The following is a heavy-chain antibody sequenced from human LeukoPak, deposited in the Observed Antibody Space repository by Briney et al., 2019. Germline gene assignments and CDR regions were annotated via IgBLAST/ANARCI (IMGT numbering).Heavy chain of an antibody. CDR2: IYTSGST. D-gene: IGHD3-9*01. V-gene: IGHV4-61*02. Sequence: PSETLSLTCTVSGGSISSGSYYWSWIRQPAGKGLEWIGRIYTSGSTNYNPSLKSRVTISVDTSKNQFSLKLSSVTAADTAVYYCARQGMLRYFDWSLGWFDPWGQGTLVTVSS. CDR1: GGSISSGSYY. J-gene: IGHJ5*02. CDR3: ARQGMLRYFDWSLGWFDP.